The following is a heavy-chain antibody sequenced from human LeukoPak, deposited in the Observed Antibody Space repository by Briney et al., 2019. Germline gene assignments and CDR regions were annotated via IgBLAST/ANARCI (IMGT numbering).Heavy chain of an antibody. D-gene: IGHD3-9*01. Sequence: ASVKVSCKASGGTFSSYAISWVRQAPEQGLEWMGGIIPIFGTANYAQKFQGRVTITADESTSTAYMELSSLRSEDTAVYYCARDLGDYDILTGYYSPNWFDPWGQGTLVTVSS. J-gene: IGHJ5*02. CDR3: ARDLGDYDILTGYYSPNWFDP. V-gene: IGHV1-69*01. CDR2: IIPIFGTA. CDR1: GGTFSSYA.